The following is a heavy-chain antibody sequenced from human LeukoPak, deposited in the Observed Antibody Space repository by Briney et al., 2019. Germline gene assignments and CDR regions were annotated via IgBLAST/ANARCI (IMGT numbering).Heavy chain of an antibody. CDR3: AREYDYVWGSYRYGEYYFDY. D-gene: IGHD3-16*02. J-gene: IGHJ4*02. CDR2: IKQDGSEK. Sequence: PGGSLRLSCAASGFTFSSYWMSWVRQAPGKGLERVANIKQDGSEKYYVDSVKGRFTISRDNAKNSLYLQMNSLRAEDTAVYYCAREYDYVWGSYRYGEYYFDYWGQGTLVTVSS. CDR1: GFTFSSYW. V-gene: IGHV3-7*01.